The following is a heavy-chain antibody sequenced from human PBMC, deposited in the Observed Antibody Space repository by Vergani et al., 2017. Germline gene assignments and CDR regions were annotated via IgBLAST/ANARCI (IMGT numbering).Heavy chain of an antibody. CDR2: INHSGST. Sequence: QVQLQQWGAGLLKPSETLSLTCAVYGWSFSGYYWRWIRQPPGKGLEWIGEINHSGSTNYNPSLKSRITISIDTTKNQFSLKLGSVPAADTPVYYCVRGVQRWGGNTPCPMDCWGQGTLVTVSS. D-gene: IGHD4-23*01. J-gene: IGHJ4*02. CDR3: VRGVQRWGGNTPCPMDC. V-gene: IGHV4-34*01. CDR1: GWSFSGYY.